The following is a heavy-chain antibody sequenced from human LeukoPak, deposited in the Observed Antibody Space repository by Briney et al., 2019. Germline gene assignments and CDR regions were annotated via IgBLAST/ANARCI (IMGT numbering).Heavy chain of an antibody. V-gene: IGHV3-7*01. CDR3: ARYCGGDCYGMDV. CDR2: IKQDGSEK. CDR1: EFTFSSYW. Sequence: GGSLRLSCTASEFTFSSYWMSWVRQAPGKGLEWVANIKQDGSEKDYVDSVKGRFTISRDNAKNSLYLQMNNLKAEDTAVYYCARYCGGDCYGMDVWGQGTTVTVSS. J-gene: IGHJ6*02. D-gene: IGHD2-21*01.